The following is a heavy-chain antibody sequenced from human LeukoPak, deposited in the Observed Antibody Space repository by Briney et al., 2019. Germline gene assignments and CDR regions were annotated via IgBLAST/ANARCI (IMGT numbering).Heavy chain of an antibody. Sequence: PSETLSLTCTVSGGSISSGDYYWSWIRQPPGKGLEWIGYIYYSGSTYYNPSLKSRVTISVDTSKNQFSLKLSSVTAADTAVYYCARETKGFPVRGVTLNWFDPWGQGTLVTVSS. CDR2: IYYSGST. CDR1: GGSISSGDYY. D-gene: IGHD3-10*01. V-gene: IGHV4-30-4*01. CDR3: ARETKGFPVRGVTLNWFDP. J-gene: IGHJ5*02.